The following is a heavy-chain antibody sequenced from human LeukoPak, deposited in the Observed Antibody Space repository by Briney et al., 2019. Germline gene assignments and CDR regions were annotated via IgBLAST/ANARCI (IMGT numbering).Heavy chain of an antibody. CDR2: INWNGGST. D-gene: IGHD3-22*01. J-gene: IGHJ3*02. V-gene: IGHV3-20*04. CDR1: GSTFDDYG. CDR3: ARGGYYYDSSGYYVAFDI. Sequence: PGGSLRLSCAASGSTFDDYGMSWVRQAPEKGLEWVSGINWNGGSTGYADSVKGRFTISRDNAKNSLYLQMNSLRAEDTALYYCARGGYYYDSSGYYVAFDIWGQGTMVTVSS.